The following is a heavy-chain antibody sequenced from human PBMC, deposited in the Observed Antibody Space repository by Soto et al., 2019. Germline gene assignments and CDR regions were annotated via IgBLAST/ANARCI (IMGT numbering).Heavy chain of an antibody. CDR2: IYYSGST. V-gene: IGHV4-31*03. D-gene: IGHD2-21*02. Sequence: PSETLSLTCTVSGGSISSGGYYWSWIRQHPGKGLEWIGYIYYSGSTYYNPSLKSRVTISEDTSKNQFSLKLSSVTAADTAVYYCARSPHIVVVTAIPGYFDYWGQGTLVTVSS. CDR1: GGSISSGGYY. J-gene: IGHJ4*02. CDR3: ARSPHIVVVTAIPGYFDY.